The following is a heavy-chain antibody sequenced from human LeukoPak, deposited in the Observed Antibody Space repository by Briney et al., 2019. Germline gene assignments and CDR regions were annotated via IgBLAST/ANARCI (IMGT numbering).Heavy chain of an antibody. J-gene: IGHJ4*02. V-gene: IGHV3-23*01. Sequence: PGGSLRLSCAASGFTFSSYAMSWVRQAPGKGLEWVSAISGSGGSTYYADSVKGRFTISRDNSKSTLYLQMNSLRAEDTAVYYCAKSNIVVVVAATYFDYWGQGTLVTVSS. CDR3: AKSNIVVVVAATYFDY. D-gene: IGHD2-15*01. CDR1: GFTFSSYA. CDR2: ISGSGGST.